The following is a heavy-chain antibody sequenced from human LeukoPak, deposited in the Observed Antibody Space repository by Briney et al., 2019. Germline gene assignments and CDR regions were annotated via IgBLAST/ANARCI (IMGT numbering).Heavy chain of an antibody. D-gene: IGHD1-14*01. V-gene: IGHV4-59*08. CDR3: ARRGRSKTGGWYFDY. CDR1: GGSISSYY. CDR2: IYYSGST. J-gene: IGHJ4*02. Sequence: SETLSLTCTVSGGSISSYYWSWIRQPPGKGLEWIGYIYYSGSTNYNPSPKSRVTISVDTSKNQFSLKLSSVTAADTAVYYCARRGRSKTGGWYFDYWGQGTLVTVSS.